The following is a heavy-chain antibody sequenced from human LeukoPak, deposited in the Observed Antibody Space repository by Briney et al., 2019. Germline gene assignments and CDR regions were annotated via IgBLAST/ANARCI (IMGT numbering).Heavy chain of an antibody. CDR1: RYTFTGYY. Sequence: ASVKVSCKASRYTFTGYYMHWVRQAPGQGLEWMGWINPNSGGTNYEQKFQDRVTMARDTSISTAYMELSRLRSDDTAIYYCARNYGDYGYYFDYWGQGTLVTVSS. V-gene: IGHV1-2*02. D-gene: IGHD4-17*01. CDR3: ARNYGDYGYYFDY. J-gene: IGHJ4*02. CDR2: INPNSGGT.